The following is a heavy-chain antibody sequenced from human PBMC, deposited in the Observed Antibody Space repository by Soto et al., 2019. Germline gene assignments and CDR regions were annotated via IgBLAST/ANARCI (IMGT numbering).Heavy chain of an antibody. Sequence: ASVKVSCKASGYTFTSYGISWVRQAPGQGLEWMGWISAYNGNTNYAQKLQGRVTMTTDTSTSTAYMELRSLRSDDTAVYYCARQLFYCSSTSCPNWFDPWGQGTLVTVS. J-gene: IGHJ5*02. CDR1: GYTFTSYG. D-gene: IGHD2-2*01. V-gene: IGHV1-18*01. CDR2: ISAYNGNT. CDR3: ARQLFYCSSTSCPNWFDP.